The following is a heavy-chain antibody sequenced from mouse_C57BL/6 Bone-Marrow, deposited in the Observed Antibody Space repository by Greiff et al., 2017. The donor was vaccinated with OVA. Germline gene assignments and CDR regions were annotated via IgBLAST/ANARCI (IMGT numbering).Heavy chain of an antibody. CDR3: ARDGSTNKAWLAY. CDR2: ISAGGSYT. CDR1: GFTFSSYA. D-gene: IGHD5-1*01. V-gene: IGHV5-4*01. Sequence: EVQVVEPGGGLVKPGGSLKLSCAASGFTFSSYAMSWVRQTPDQRLEWVATISAGGSYTNYPDNVKGRFTISRDNAKNNQYLQLSHLNSEDTAMYYWARDGSTNKAWLAYWGQGTLVTVSA. J-gene: IGHJ3*01.